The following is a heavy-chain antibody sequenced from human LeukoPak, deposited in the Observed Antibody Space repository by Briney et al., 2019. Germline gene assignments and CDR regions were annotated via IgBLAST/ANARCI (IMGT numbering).Heavy chain of an antibody. J-gene: IGHJ3*02. V-gene: IGHV3-30*02. CDR1: GFTFSSYG. Sequence: GGSLRLSCAASGFTFSSYGMHWVRQAPGKGLEWVAFIRYDGSNKYYADSVKGRFTISRDNSKNSLYLQMNSLRAEDTAVYYCAREEYQLLSAFDIWGQGTMVTVSS. CDR3: AREEYQLLSAFDI. D-gene: IGHD2-2*01. CDR2: IRYDGSNK.